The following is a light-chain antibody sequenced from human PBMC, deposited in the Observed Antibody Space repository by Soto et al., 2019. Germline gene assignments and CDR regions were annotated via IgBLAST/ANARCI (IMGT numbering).Light chain of an antibody. V-gene: IGKV1-5*01. CDR3: QEYTSFSWS. CDR2: DAS. CDR1: QSVFSW. J-gene: IGKJ1*01. Sequence: DIQMTQSPSTLSASVGDRVTITCRASQSVFSWLAWYQQKPGQAPKLLIYDASTLEGGVPSRFSGSGSGTEFTLTIGGLQPDEFATCHCQEYTSFSWSFGQGTKGEVK.